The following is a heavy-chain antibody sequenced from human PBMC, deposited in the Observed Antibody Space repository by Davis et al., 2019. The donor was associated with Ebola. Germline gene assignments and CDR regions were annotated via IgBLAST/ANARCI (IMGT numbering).Heavy chain of an antibody. CDR1: GYTFTAHY. Sequence: ASVKVSCKTSGYTFTAHYMHWVRQAPGQGLEWMGMINPTGDDTRNAQKFQGRVTVTRDTSTSTVYMEVSGLTAEDTAVYYCARDRSRGITIFGVVRPGMDVWGQGTTVTVSS. J-gene: IGHJ6*02. CDR2: INPTGDDT. V-gene: IGHV1-46*03. CDR3: ARDRSRGITIFGVVRPGMDV. D-gene: IGHD3-3*01.